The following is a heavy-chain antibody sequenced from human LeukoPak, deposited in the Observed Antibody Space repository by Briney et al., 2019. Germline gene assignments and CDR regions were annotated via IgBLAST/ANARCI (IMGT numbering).Heavy chain of an antibody. CDR2: ISSSSSYI. Sequence: PGGSLRLSCAASGFTFSSYSMNWVRQAPGKGLEWVSSISSSSSYIYYADSVKGRFTISRDNAKNSLYLQMNSLRAEDTAVYYCARDSPVAAAGTWLDPWGQGTLVTVSS. CDR3: ARDSPVAAAGTWLDP. J-gene: IGHJ5*02. CDR1: GFTFSSYS. D-gene: IGHD6-13*01. V-gene: IGHV3-21*01.